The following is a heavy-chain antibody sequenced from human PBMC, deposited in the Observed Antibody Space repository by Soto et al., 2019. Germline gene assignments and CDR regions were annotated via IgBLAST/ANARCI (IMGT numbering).Heavy chain of an antibody. Sequence: SETLSLTCSVSGYSVSSSDYYWAWIRQPPGKGLEWIGSVLYSGLTYYNPSLKSRVTLSVDTSKNQFSVRLNSVTASDTAVYYCAPLSVSLSGPYGIHVWGQGTTVTVSS. J-gene: IGHJ6*02. CDR2: VLYSGLT. CDR3: APLSVSLSGPYGIHV. D-gene: IGHD2-15*01. V-gene: IGHV4-39*01. CDR1: GYSVSSSDYY.